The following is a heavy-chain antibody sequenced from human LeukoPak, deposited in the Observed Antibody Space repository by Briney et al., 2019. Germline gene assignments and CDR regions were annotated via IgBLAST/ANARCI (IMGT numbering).Heavy chain of an antibody. CDR3: ARQYSTNWYDDRGWFDP. Sequence: SETLSLTCTVSGYSISTGYYWDWIRQPPGKGLEWIGTFYHGGSTYYNPSLKSRVTISVDTSKNQFSLKLSSVTAADTAFYYCARQYSTNWYDDRGWFDPWGQGTLVTVSS. CDR1: GYSISTGYY. CDR2: FYHGGST. D-gene: IGHD6-13*01. J-gene: IGHJ5*02. V-gene: IGHV4-38-2*02.